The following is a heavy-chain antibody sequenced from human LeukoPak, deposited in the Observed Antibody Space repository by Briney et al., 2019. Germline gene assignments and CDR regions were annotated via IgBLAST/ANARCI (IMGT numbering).Heavy chain of an antibody. CDR2: INPSGGST. V-gene: IGHV1-46*01. Sequence: ASVKVSCKASGYSFTSYGITWVRQAPGQGLEWMGIINPSGGSTSYAQKFQGRVTMTRDTSTSTVYMELSSLRSEDTAVYYCARGLQWLVWGYYHYGMDVWGQGTTVTVSS. CDR3: ARGLQWLVWGYYHYGMDV. D-gene: IGHD6-19*01. J-gene: IGHJ6*02. CDR1: GYSFTSYG.